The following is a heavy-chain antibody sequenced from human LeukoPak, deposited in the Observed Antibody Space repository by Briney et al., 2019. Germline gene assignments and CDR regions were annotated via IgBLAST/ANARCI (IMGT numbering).Heavy chain of an antibody. D-gene: IGHD3-22*01. CDR3: ARQYYYDSSGYVNAFDI. V-gene: IGHV4-59*01. Sequence: SETLSLTCTVSGGSISSYYWSWIRQPPGKGLEWIGYIYYSGSTNYNPSLKSRLTISVDTSKNQFSLKLSSVTAADTAVYYCARQYYYDSSGYVNAFDIWGQGTMVTVSS. CDR2: IYYSGST. CDR1: GGSISSYY. J-gene: IGHJ3*02.